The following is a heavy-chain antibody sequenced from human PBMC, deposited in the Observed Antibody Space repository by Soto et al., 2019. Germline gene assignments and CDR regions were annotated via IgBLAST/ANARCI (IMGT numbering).Heavy chain of an antibody. J-gene: IGHJ4*02. CDR2: IYAHGGA. V-gene: IGHV4-4*07. CDR1: TDSVSSYD. D-gene: IGHD3-10*01. Sequence: QVQLQESGPGRVKPAETLSLTCTSSTDSVSSYDWAWIRQPAGKGLEWIGHIYAHGGATYNPSLKSRVTLSLDTSKNQVSLNLASVTAMDTAVYYCARAYGSGRTYDHWGQGTLVTVSS. CDR3: ARAYGSGRTYDH.